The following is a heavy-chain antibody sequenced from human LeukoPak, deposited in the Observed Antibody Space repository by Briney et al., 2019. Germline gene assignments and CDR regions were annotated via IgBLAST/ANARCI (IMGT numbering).Heavy chain of an antibody. V-gene: IGHV4-39*07. CDR1: GGSISSSSYY. CDR2: INHSGST. CDR3: ASRLRQKRPLSRAEADY. Sequence: SETLSLTCTVSGGSISSSSYYWSWIRQPPGKGLEWIGEINHSGSTNYNPSLKSRVTISVDTSKNQFSLKLSSVTAADTAVYYCASRLRQKRPLSRAEADYWGQGTLVTVSS. J-gene: IGHJ4*02. D-gene: IGHD2/OR15-2a*01.